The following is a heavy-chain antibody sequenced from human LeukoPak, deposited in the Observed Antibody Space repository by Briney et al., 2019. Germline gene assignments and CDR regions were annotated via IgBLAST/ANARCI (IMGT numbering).Heavy chain of an antibody. CDR2: IKEDGTEE. CDR3: ARGDRRFEY. CDR1: GFTFSTYW. D-gene: IGHD2-21*01. V-gene: IGHV3-7*01. J-gene: IGHJ4*02. Sequence: QPGGSLRLSCAASGFTFSTYWMTLVRQAPGKGLEWVANIKEDGTEEYYVDSVKGRFPISRDNAKNSLSLQMKSLRPEDTAVYYCARGDRRFEYWGQGTLVTVSS.